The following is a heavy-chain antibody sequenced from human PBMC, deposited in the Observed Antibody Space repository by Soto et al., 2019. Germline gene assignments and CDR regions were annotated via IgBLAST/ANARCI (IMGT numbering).Heavy chain of an antibody. V-gene: IGHV4-34*01. CDR2: INHSGSA. Sequence: QVQLKQLGAGLLKPAETLSLTCAVYGWSFSGYYWNWIRQPPGKGLEWLGEINHSGSANYNPSLKSRVTLSVDTSRNPFSLKCSSVTAADTAGYYCARGWVRIFDYWGQGTLVTVSS. J-gene: IGHJ4*02. CDR1: GWSFSGYY. CDR3: ARGWVRIFDY. D-gene: IGHD6-13*01.